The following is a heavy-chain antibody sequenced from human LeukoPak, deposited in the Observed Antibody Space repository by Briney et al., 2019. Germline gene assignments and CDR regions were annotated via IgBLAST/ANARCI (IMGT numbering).Heavy chain of an antibody. CDR3: ARVAQPYYYHYYMDV. CDR2: ISYDGSNK. CDR1: GFTFSSYA. J-gene: IGHJ6*03. D-gene: IGHD2-15*01. Sequence: GGSLRLSCAASGFTFSSYAMHWVRRAPGKGLEWVAVISYDGSNKYYADSAKGRFTISRDNSKNTLYLQMNSLRAEDTAVYYCARVAQPYYYHYYMDVWGKGTTVTVSS. V-gene: IGHV3-30-3*01.